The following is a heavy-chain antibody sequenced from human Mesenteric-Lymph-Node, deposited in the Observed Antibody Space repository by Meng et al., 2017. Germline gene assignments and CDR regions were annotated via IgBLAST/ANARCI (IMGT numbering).Heavy chain of an antibody. D-gene: IGHD6-13*01. V-gene: IGHV3-23*01. J-gene: IGHJ2*01. CDR2: IGTSGGTT. CDR1: GITFSTYG. Sequence: RGSLRLSCAASGITFSTYGMNWVRQAPGKGLEWVSGIGTSGGTTYYADSAKGRFTVSRDNSKNTLYLEMSSLRAEDTAVYYCAKGSAGITVVGKRYIDLWGRGTLVTVSS. CDR3: AKGSAGITVVGKRYIDL.